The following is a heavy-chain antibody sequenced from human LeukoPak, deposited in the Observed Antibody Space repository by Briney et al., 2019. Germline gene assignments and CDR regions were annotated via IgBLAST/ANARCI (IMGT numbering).Heavy chain of an antibody. CDR3: ARDQGVYCSSTSCYYSWFDP. J-gene: IGHJ5*02. CDR1: GYTFTSYG. V-gene: IGHV1-2*02. CDR2: INPNSGGT. D-gene: IGHD2-2*01. Sequence: ASVKVSCKASGYTFTSYGISWVRQAPGQGLEWMGWINPNSGGTNYAQKFQGRVTMTRDTSISTAYMELSRLRSDDTAVYYCARDQGVYCSSTSCYYSWFDPWGQGTLVTVSS.